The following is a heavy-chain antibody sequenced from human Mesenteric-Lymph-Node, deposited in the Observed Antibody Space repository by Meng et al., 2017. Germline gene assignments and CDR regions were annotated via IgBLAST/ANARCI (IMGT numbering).Heavy chain of an antibody. V-gene: IGHV3-53*01. CDR3: AKRFFQSGGQSFDY. CDR2: IYSGGST. Sequence: GESLKISCAASGFTFNNHAMSWVRQAPGKGLEWVSVIYSGGSTYYADSVKGRFTISRDNSKNTLYLQMNSLRAEDTAVYYCAKRFFQSGGQSFDYWGQGTLVTVSS. J-gene: IGHJ4*02. D-gene: IGHD3-3*01. CDR1: GFTFNNHA.